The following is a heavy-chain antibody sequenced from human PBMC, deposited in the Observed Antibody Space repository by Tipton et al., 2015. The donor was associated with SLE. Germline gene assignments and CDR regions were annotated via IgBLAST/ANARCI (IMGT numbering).Heavy chain of an antibody. D-gene: IGHD2-2*01. CDR2: IYNNGNT. CDR1: GASISSHY. CDR3: ARAKRSSTTWGYWFDP. J-gene: IGHJ5*02. V-gene: IGHV4-59*11. Sequence: LRLSCTVSGASISSHYWNWIRQPPGKGLEWIGNIYNNGNTNYNPSLKSRVTMSVDTSRNQFFLKLSSVTAADTALYYCARAKRSSTTWGYWFDPWGQGTLATVSS.